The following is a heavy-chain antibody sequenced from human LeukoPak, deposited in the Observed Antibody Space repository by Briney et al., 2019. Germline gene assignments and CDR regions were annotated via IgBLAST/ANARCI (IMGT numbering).Heavy chain of an antibody. CDR1: GFTFSSYW. Sequence: GGSLRLSCAASGFTFSSYWMSWVRQAPGKGLEWVANIKQDGNEKYYVDSVKGRFTISRDNAKNSLYLQMNSLRAEDTAVYYCASGPGEDAFDIWGQGTMVTVSS. J-gene: IGHJ3*02. CDR3: ASGPGEDAFDI. V-gene: IGHV3-7*01. CDR2: IKQDGNEK. D-gene: IGHD3-16*01.